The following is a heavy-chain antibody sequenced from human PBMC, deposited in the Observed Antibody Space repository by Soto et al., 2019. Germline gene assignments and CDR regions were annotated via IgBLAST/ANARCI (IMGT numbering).Heavy chain of an antibody. Sequence: ASVKVSCTASGYSYISYSIHWVRQATGQRLEWMGWINVGNGNTKYSQNFQGRVTINQDTSASTAYMELSSLTSEDTAVYYCAREKWGSGSRWLDPWGQGTLVTVSS. CDR1: GYSYISYS. CDR3: AREKWGSGSRWLDP. V-gene: IGHV1-3*01. J-gene: IGHJ5*02. CDR2: INVGNGNT. D-gene: IGHD6-19*01.